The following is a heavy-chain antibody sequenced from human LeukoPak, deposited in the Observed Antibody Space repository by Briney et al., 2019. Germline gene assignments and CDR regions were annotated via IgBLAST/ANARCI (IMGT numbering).Heavy chain of an antibody. D-gene: IGHD3-22*01. CDR2: ISYDGSNK. V-gene: IGHV3-30-3*01. Sequence: PGGSLRLSCAASGFTFSSYAMHWVRQAPGKGLEWVAVISYDGSNKYYADSVKGRFTISRDNSKNTLYLQMNSLRAEDTAVYYCARDPYYDSSGYTEGFDYWGQGTLVTVSS. J-gene: IGHJ4*02. CDR3: ARDPYYDSSGYTEGFDY. CDR1: GFTFSSYA.